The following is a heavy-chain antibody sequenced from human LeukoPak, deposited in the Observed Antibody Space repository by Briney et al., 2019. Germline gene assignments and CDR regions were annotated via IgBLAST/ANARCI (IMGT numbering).Heavy chain of an antibody. J-gene: IGHJ4*02. CDR3: ARAQAEGYYDSTALFDY. D-gene: IGHD3-22*01. CDR2: ILYDGSNK. Sequence: XHXVRQAPXKGLEGVAVILYDGSNKYYAHSVKGRFTISRDNSKNTLYLQMNILRAEDTAVYYCARAQAEGYYDSTALFDYWGQGTLVTVSS. V-gene: IGHV3-33*01.